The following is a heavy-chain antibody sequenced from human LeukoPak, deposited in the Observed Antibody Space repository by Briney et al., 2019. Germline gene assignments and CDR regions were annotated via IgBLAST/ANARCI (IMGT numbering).Heavy chain of an antibody. CDR1: GGSISSYY. V-gene: IGHV4-59*12. CDR2: IYYSGST. J-gene: IGHJ2*01. CDR3: ARFRPHYYGSGSYSEGYWYFDL. D-gene: IGHD3-10*01. Sequence: SETLSLTCTVSGGSISSYYWSWIRQPPGKGLEWIGYIYYSGSTNYNPSLKSRVTISVDTSKNQFSLKLSSVTAADTAVYYCARFRPHYYGSGSYSEGYWYFDLWGRGTLVTVSS.